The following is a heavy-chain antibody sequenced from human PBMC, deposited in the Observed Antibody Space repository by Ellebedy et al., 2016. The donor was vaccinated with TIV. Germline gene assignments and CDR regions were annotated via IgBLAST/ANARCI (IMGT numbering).Heavy chain of an antibody. J-gene: IGHJ4*02. CDR2: INPSGGST. CDR1: GYTFSSYY. Sequence: AASVKVSCKASGYTFSSYYMHWVRQAPEQGLEWMGIINPSGGSTTYAQNLQGIVTMTRDTSTSTVYMELSSLTSEDTAVYYCARSRSSGWLHTPDYWGQGTLVIVSS. CDR3: ARSRSSGWLHTPDY. D-gene: IGHD6-19*01. V-gene: IGHV1-46*04.